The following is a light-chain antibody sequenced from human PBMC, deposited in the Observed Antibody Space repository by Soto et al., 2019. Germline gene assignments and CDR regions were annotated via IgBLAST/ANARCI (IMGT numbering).Light chain of an antibody. J-gene: IGLJ1*01. CDR1: SSDVGSSNF. CDR2: EGD. CDR3: CSFARSSSFYV. V-gene: IGLV2-23*01. Sequence: QSALTQPASVSGSPGQSITISCSGTSSDVGSSNFVSWYQQHPGKAPKLIIFEGDRRPSGVSGRFSGSKSGNTASLTISGLQTEDEADYCCCSFARSSSFYVFGTGTKVTVL.